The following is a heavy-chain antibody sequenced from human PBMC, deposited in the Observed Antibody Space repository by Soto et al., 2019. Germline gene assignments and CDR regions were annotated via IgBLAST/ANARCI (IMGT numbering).Heavy chain of an antibody. CDR1: GFTFSSYA. CDR3: AKVWGAVRFGYYDY. CDR2: ISGSGGST. V-gene: IGHV3-23*01. Sequence: PGGSLRLSCAASGFTFSSYAMSWVRQAPGKGLEWVSAISGSGGSTYYADSVKGRFTISRDNSKNTLYLQMNSLRAEDTAVYYCAKVWGAVRFGYYDYWGQGTLVTVSS. J-gene: IGHJ4*02. D-gene: IGHD3-10*01.